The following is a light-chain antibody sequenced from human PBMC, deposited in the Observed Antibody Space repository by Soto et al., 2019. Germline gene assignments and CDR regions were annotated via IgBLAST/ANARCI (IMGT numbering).Light chain of an antibody. Sequence: VMPQAPLSLSVTPGQPASSSCKSSQSLVHSDGKTYVSWYLQKPGQPPQLLLSEVSIRFSGVPDRFSGSRSGTDFTLTISRVEAVDVGVYDCMQGTHPPHTFGGGTKVEIK. J-gene: IGKJ4*01. CDR3: MQGTHPPHT. CDR1: QSLVHSDGKTY. CDR2: EVS. V-gene: IGKV2-29*03.